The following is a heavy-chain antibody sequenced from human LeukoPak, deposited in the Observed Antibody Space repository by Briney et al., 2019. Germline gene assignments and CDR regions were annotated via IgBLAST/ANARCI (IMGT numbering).Heavy chain of an antibody. V-gene: IGHV4-59*01. CDR2: IYYSGST. CDR1: GGSIGSYY. D-gene: IGHD3-22*01. CDR3: AREASGYRDVGDAFDI. Sequence: PSETLSLTCTVSGGSIGSYYWSWIRQPPGKGLEWIGYIYYSGSTNYNPSLKSRVTISVDTSKNQFSLKLSSVTAADTAVYYCAREASGYRDVGDAFDIWGQGTMVTVSS. J-gene: IGHJ3*02.